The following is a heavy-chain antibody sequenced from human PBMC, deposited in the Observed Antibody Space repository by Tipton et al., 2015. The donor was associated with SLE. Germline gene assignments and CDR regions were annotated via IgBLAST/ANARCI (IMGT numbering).Heavy chain of an antibody. D-gene: IGHD6-6*01. J-gene: IGHJ4*02. Sequence: TLSLTCGVSGHSISRGYFWGWIRQPPGRGLEWVGSVHYSRRTYYNPSLRSRVTISVDTSKNQFSLNLISVTVADTAVYYCARDRGAAPDYWGQGTLVTVSS. CDR1: GHSISRGYF. CDR2: VHYSRRT. V-gene: IGHV4-38-2*02. CDR3: ARDRGAAPDY.